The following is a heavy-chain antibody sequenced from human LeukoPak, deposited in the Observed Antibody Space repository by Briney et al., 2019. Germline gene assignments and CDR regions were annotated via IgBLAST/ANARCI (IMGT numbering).Heavy chain of an antibody. Sequence: GGSLRLSCAASRFPFSSYWMHWVRQAPGQGLVWVSRINGGGSITTYADSVKGRFTISRDNAKNMLYLQLDSLTAGDTAVYYCSRGLVGYYHDSSTYPDSWGQGTLVTVSS. CDR2: INGGGSIT. D-gene: IGHD3-22*01. J-gene: IGHJ4*02. CDR3: SRGLVGYYHDSSTYPDS. CDR1: RFPFSSYW. V-gene: IGHV3-74*01.